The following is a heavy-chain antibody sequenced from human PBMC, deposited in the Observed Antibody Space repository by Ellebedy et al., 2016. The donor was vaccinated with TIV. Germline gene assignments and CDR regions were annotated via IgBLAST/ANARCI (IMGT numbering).Heavy chain of an antibody. Sequence: GESLKISCAASGFTFSPYAMAWVRQAPGKGLEWVAVISYDGSSKYYADSVKGRFTISRDNSMTTLYLEMNSLRAEDTAVYYCARDLDKSSGWYGGAAYWGQGTLVTVSS. CDR3: ARDLDKSSGWYGGAAY. CDR1: GFTFSPYA. J-gene: IGHJ4*02. D-gene: IGHD6-19*01. V-gene: IGHV3-30-3*01. CDR2: ISYDGSSK.